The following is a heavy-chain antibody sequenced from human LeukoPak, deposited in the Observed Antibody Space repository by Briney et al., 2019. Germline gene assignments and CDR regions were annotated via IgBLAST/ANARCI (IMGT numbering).Heavy chain of an antibody. V-gene: IGHV3-30*04. CDR2: ISSDGRDK. Sequence: GGSLRLSCAASRFTFSSYAMHWVRQAPGKGLEWVAVISSDGRDKYHADSVKGRFTISRDNAKNSLYLQMNSLRAEDTAVYYCARDKLPKTWITNVGATGVFDIWGQGTMVTVSS. J-gene: IGHJ3*02. CDR3: ARDKLPKTWITNVGATGVFDI. CDR1: RFTFSSYA. D-gene: IGHD1-26*01.